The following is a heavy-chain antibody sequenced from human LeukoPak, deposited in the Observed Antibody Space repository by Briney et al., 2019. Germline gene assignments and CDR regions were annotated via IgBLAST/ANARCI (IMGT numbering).Heavy chain of an antibody. CDR2: IIPILGIA. Sequence: SVKVSCKASGGTFSSYTISWVRPAPGQGLEWMGRIIPILGIANYAQKFQGRVTITADKSTSTAYMELSSLRSEDTAVYYCARLHGHGYPSGAFDIWGQGTMVTVSS. CDR1: GGTFSSYT. J-gene: IGHJ3*02. D-gene: IGHD5-24*01. V-gene: IGHV1-69*02. CDR3: ARLHGHGYPSGAFDI.